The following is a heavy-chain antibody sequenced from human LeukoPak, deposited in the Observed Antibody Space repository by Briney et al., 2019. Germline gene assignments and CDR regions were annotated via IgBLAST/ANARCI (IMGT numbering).Heavy chain of an antibody. J-gene: IGHJ4*02. V-gene: IGHV4-30-2*01. CDR2: IYHSGST. D-gene: IGHD3-10*01. CDR3: ARVNYGSGSYYAWNYFDY. CDR1: GGSISSGGYS. Sequence: SGTLSLTCAVSGGSISSGGYSWSWIRQPPGKGLEWIGYIYHSGSTYYNPSLKSRVTISVDRSKNQFSLKLSSVTAADTAVYYCARVNYGSGSYYAWNYFDYWGQGTLVTVSS.